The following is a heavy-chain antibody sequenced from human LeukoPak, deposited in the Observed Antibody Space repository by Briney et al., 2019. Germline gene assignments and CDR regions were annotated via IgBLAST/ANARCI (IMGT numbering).Heavy chain of an antibody. D-gene: IGHD5-12*01. V-gene: IGHV3-23*01. J-gene: IGHJ4*02. CDR2: ISGSGATT. CDR1: GFTFSGYA. Sequence: PGGSLRLSWAASGFTFSGYAITWIRKAPGKGLEGVSAISGSGATTYYADSVKGRFTISRDNSKNTLYLQMSSLRAEDTAVYYCAKRSGGYSGYDLDYWGQGTLVTVSS. CDR3: AKRSGGYSGYDLDY.